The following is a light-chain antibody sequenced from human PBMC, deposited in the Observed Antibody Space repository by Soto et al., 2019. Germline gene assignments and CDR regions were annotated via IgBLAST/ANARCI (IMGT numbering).Light chain of an antibody. J-gene: IGKJ1*01. CDR2: GAF. CDR3: QQYESSPPT. Sequence: EVVLTQSPGTLSLSPGERATLSCRASQSLNRNYLAWYQRKPGQPPRLLMYGAFNRATDIPARFSGSVSGTDFTLTTTRLEPEDFAVYYCQQYESSPPTFGQGTKVKF. V-gene: IGKV3-20*01. CDR1: QSLNRNY.